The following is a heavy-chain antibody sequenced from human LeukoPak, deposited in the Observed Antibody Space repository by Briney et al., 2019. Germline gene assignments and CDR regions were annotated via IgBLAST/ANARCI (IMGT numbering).Heavy chain of an antibody. J-gene: IGHJ6*03. CDR1: GGSISSYY. D-gene: IGHD5-18*01. CDR2: INHSGST. CDR3: ARVARGYSYGYLSYYYYYMDV. Sequence: SETLSLTCTVSGGSISSYYWSWIRQPPGKGLEWIGEINHSGSTNYNPSLKSRVTISVDTSKNQFSLKLSSVTAADTAVYYCARVARGYSYGYLSYYYYYMDVWGKGTTVTVSS. V-gene: IGHV4-34*01.